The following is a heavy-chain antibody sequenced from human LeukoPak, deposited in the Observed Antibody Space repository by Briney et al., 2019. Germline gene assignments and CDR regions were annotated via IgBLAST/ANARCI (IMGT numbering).Heavy chain of an antibody. V-gene: IGHV1-46*01. CDR1: GYTFTNYY. Sequence: ASVTVSCKASGYTFTNYYIHWVRQAPGQGLEWMGLINPGGDNTNYAQNFQGRVTMTTDTSTSTAYMELRSLRSEDTAVYYCARVGTPGYSSGWYGYYYYMDVWGKGTTVTVSS. D-gene: IGHD6-19*01. CDR2: INPGGDNT. CDR3: ARVGTPGYSSGWYGYYYYMDV. J-gene: IGHJ6*03.